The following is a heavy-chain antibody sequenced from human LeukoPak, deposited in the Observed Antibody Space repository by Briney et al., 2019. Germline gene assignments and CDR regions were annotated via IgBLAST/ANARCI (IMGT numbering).Heavy chain of an antibody. CDR1: GGTFSSYA. J-gene: IGHJ6*03. CDR2: IIPIFGTA. Sequence: ASVKVSCKASGGTFSSYAISWVRQAPGQGLEWMGGIIPIFGTANYAQKFQGRVTITADESTSTAYMELSSLRSEDTAVYYCARGGSIVVPAATLLDYYYYYYMDVWGKGTTVTVSS. V-gene: IGHV1-69*13. CDR3: ARGGSIVVPAATLLDYYYYYYMDV. D-gene: IGHD2-2*01.